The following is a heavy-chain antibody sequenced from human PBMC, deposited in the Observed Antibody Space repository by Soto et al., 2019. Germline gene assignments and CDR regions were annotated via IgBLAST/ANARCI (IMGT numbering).Heavy chain of an antibody. CDR3: ARYYDY. Sequence: LKGWGPGLVKPSQTFSLTCIVPVVPIGSGVSYWGGIRQHPGKGLEWIGYIYYSGSTYFNPSLQSRVTRSVDTSKNQFSLKLSSVTAADTAVYYCARYYDYWVQGTLVTVSS. D-gene: IGHD1-26*01. CDR2: IYYSGST. CDR1: VVPIGSGVSY. V-gene: IGHV4-31*03. J-gene: IGHJ4*02.